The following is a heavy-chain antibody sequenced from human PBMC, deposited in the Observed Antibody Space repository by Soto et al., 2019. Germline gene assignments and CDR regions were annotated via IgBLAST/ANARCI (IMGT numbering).Heavy chain of an antibody. CDR1: GGSISSYY. V-gene: IGHV4-59*01. CDR3: ARRTFMVRGRSRFDP. Sequence: QVQLQESGPGLVKPSETLSLTCTVSGGSISSYYWSWIRQPPGKGLEWIGYIYYSGSTNYNPSLKSRVTISVDTSKNQFSLKLSSVTAADTAVYYCARRTFMVRGRSRFDPWGQGTLVTVSS. J-gene: IGHJ5*02. D-gene: IGHD3-10*01. CDR2: IYYSGST.